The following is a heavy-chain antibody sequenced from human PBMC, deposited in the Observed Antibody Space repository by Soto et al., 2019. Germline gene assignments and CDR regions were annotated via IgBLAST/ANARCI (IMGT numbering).Heavy chain of an antibody. CDR1: GFTFSSYW. V-gene: IGHV3-74*01. J-gene: IGHJ4*02. CDR3: ARDPSPYYYDSSGYVDY. CDR2: INSDGSST. D-gene: IGHD3-22*01. Sequence: EVQLVESGGGLVQPGGSLRLSCAASGFTFSSYWMHWVRQAPGKGLVWVSRINSDGSSTSYADSVKGRFTISRDNAKNTLYLQMNSLGAEDTAVYYCARDPSPYYYDSSGYVDYWGQGTLVTVSS.